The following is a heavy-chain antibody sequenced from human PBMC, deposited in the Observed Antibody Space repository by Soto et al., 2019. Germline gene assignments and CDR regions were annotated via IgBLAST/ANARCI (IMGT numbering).Heavy chain of an antibody. CDR1: VFTLSDHY. Sequence: EVQLVESGGGLVQPGGSLRLSCAGSVFTLSDHYIDWFRQAPGKGLEWVGRSRDKPHGYSTAYAASVKGRFTTSRDEAKNSAYLQMNSLKPEDTAVYYCVRATYFSDSSGYTRCLDYWGQGTLVTVSS. J-gene: IGHJ4*02. CDR2: SRDKPHGYST. D-gene: IGHD3-22*01. V-gene: IGHV3-72*01. CDR3: VRATYFSDSSGYTRCLDY.